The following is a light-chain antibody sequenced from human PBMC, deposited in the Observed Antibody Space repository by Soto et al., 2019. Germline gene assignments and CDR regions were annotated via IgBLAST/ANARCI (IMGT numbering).Light chain of an antibody. J-gene: IGKJ5*01. CDR1: QSGSHRY. CDR2: GAS. V-gene: IGKV3-20*01. CDR3: HQYGSSPAP. Sequence: VWTHSPASLSFSPRQRFTLHGRSSQSGSHRYLACSRQRVRSIYSPWDHQKPGRAPSLLTYGASTRPTGIPDTYSASGSGTDCTLSISRLEPEDFAVYYFHQYGSSPAPFGQAT.